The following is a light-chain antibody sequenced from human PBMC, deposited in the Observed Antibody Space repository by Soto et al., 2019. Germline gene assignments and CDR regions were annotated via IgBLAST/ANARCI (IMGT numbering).Light chain of an antibody. Sequence: EIVLTQSPGTLSLSPGERATLSCRASQSVSNNYLAWYQQKPGLAPRHLSYGASNRATGIPARFSGSGSGTDFTLTISRPEDDGFALYYCQQYGSPGTFGQGTKVDIK. V-gene: IGKV3-20*01. J-gene: IGKJ1*01. CDR2: GAS. CDR1: QSVSNNY. CDR3: QQYGSPGT.